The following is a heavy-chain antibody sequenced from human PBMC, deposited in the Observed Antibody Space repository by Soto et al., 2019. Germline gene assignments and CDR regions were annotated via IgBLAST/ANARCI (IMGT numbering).Heavy chain of an antibody. CDR3: ARGWLDDYAIAAVVIDI. CDR2: ISYDGSNK. CDR1: GFTFSSDA. Sequence: PGGTLRLSCAAWGFTFSSDARLWVRQAPXKGLERVAVISYDGSNKSYADSVKGRLTISRDNSKNTLDLQVNSLRAEDTAVYYCARGWLDDYAIAAVVIDIWSLGTMDPV. J-gene: IGHJ3*02. D-gene: IGHD3-16*01. V-gene: IGHV3-30-3*01.